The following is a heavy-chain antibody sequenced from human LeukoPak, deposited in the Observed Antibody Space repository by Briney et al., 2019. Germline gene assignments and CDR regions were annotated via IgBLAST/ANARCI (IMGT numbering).Heavy chain of an antibody. V-gene: IGHV3-15*01. Sequence: PGGSLRLSCAASGFTFSNTWMSWVRQAPGKGLEWVGRIKSKTDGGTTDYAAPVKGRFTISRDDSKNTLYLQMNSLKTEDTAVYYCTTPSGSYSDDAFDIWGQGTMVTVSS. CDR1: GFTFSNTW. J-gene: IGHJ3*02. CDR3: TTPSGSYSDDAFDI. CDR2: IKSKTDGGTT. D-gene: IGHD1-26*01.